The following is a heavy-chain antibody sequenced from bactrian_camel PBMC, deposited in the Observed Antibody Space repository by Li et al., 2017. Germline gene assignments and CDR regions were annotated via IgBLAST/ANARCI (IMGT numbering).Heavy chain of an antibody. J-gene: IGHJ4*01. Sequence: VQLVESGGGSVQTGGSLKLSCTTSGTTDSGYCMAWFRQVPGAEREGVAAIYTGGGSTDYADSVKGRFTISRDNAKTTLYLQMNNLKPEDTAMYYCAAEETPCSYDVAVGEYSFWGQGTQVTVS. CDR1: GTTDSGYC. V-gene: IGHV3S1*01. D-gene: IGHD3*01. CDR2: IYTGGGST. CDR3: AAEETPCSYDVAVGEYSF.